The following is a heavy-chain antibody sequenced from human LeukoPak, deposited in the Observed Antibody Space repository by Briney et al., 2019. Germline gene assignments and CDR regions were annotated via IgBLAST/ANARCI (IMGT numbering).Heavy chain of an antibody. V-gene: IGHV3-30*04. CDR2: ISYDGGFT. J-gene: IGHJ4*02. CDR1: GFTLSDYA. CDR3: ATESSLTT. D-gene: IGHD4-11*01. Sequence: GGSLRLSCVASGFTLSDYAMDWVRQAPGKGLEWVGDISYDGGFTNSAASVRDRITIYRDNSKNTLYLHMNSLRPEDMAVYYCATESSLTTWGQGTLVTVSS.